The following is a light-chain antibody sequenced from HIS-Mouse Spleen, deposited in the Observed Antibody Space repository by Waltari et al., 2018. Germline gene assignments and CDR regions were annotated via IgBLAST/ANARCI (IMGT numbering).Light chain of an antibody. CDR2: QDS. CDR3: QAWDSSTDVV. Sequence: SYELTQPPSVSVSPGQTASITCSGDQLGDKYACWYQQKPGQSPVLVIYQDSKRSSGIPERFSGSNSGNTATLTISGTQAMDEADYYCQAWDSSTDVVFGGGTKLTVL. J-gene: IGLJ2*01. V-gene: IGLV3-1*01. CDR1: QLGDKY.